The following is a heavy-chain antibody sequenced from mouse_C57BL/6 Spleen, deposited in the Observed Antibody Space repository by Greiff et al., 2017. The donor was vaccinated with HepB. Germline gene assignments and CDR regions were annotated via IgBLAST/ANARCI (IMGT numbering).Heavy chain of an antibody. D-gene: IGHD1-1*01. V-gene: IGHV6-6*01. CDR2: IRNKANNHAT. J-gene: IGHJ2*01. CDR3: TRGGYYGGFFDY. Sequence: EVKLVESGGGLVQPGGSMKLSCAASGFTFSDAWMDWVRQSPEKGLEWVAEIRNKANNHATYYAESVKGRFTISRDDSKSRVYLQMNSLRAEDTGIYYCTRGGYYGGFFDYWGQGTTLTVSS. CDR1: GFTFSDAW.